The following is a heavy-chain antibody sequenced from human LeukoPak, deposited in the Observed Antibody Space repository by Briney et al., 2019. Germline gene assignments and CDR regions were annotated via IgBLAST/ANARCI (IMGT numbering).Heavy chain of an antibody. Sequence: GGSLRLSCAASGFTVSSNYMSWVRQAPGKGLEWVSAISGSGGSTYYADSVKGRFTISRDNSKNTLYLQMNSLRAEDTAVYYCAKDQDFWSGYPFDYWGQGTLVTVSS. CDR1: GFTVSSNY. J-gene: IGHJ4*02. CDR3: AKDQDFWSGYPFDY. V-gene: IGHV3-23*01. CDR2: ISGSGGST. D-gene: IGHD3-3*01.